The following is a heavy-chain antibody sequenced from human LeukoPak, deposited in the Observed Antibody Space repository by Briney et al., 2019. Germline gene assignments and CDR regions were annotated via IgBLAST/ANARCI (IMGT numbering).Heavy chain of an antibody. D-gene: IGHD5-18*01. CDR2: INPSGGST. CDR1: GYTFTSYY. V-gene: IGHV1-46*01. CDR3: ARVDTAMVHYYYYYYMDV. Sequence: ASVKVSCKASGYTFTSYYMHWVRQAPGQGLEWMGIINPSGGSTSYAQKFQGRVTMTRDTSTSTVYMELSSLRSEDTAVYYCARVDTAMVHYYYYYYMDVWGKGTTVTVSS. J-gene: IGHJ6*03.